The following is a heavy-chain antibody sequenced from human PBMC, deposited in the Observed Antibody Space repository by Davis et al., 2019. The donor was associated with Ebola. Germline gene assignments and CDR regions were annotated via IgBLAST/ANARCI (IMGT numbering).Heavy chain of an antibody. V-gene: IGHV1-18*01. CDR1: GYIFTSYG. Sequence: ASVKVSCKASGYIFTSYGISWVRQAPGQSLEWLGWIRTYDGNTNYAQKLQDRVTMTTDTSTTTVFMELTNLRSDDTAVYWCARGEGAPDFWGQGTLVTVSS. CDR2: IRTYDGNT. CDR3: ARGEGAPDF. D-gene: IGHD1-26*01. J-gene: IGHJ4*02.